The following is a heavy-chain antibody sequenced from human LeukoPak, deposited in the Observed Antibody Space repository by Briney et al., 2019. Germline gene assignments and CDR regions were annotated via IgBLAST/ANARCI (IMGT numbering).Heavy chain of an antibody. D-gene: IGHD2-2*01. J-gene: IGHJ5*02. V-gene: IGHV4-39*07. Sequence: SETLSLTCTVSGGSISSSSYYWGWLRQPPGMGWEWSGSIYYSGSTYYNPSLKSRVTISVDTSKNQFSLKLSFVTAADTAVYYCARAPALGYCSSTSCYNWFDPWGQGPLVTVSS. CDR2: IYYSGST. CDR1: GGSISSSSYY. CDR3: ARAPALGYCSSTSCYNWFDP.